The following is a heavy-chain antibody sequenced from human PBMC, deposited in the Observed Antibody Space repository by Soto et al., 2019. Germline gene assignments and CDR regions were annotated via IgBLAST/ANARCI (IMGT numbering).Heavy chain of an antibody. Sequence: QVQLQESGPGLVKPSQTLSLTCTVSGGSISSGGYYWSWIRQHPGKGLEWIGYIYYSGSTYYNPSLTXRXTXXVDTSKNQFSLKLSSVTAADTAVYYCARVLRFGEDYYGMDVWGQGTTVTVSS. V-gene: IGHV4-31*03. J-gene: IGHJ6*02. CDR3: ARVLRFGEDYYGMDV. D-gene: IGHD3-10*01. CDR1: GGSISSGGYY. CDR2: IYYSGST.